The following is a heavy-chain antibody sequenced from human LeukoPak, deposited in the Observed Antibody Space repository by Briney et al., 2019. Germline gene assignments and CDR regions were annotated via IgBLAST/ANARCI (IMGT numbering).Heavy chain of an antibody. CDR2: ISSSSSYI. Sequence: GFLRLSCAASGFTFSSYSMNWVRQAPGKGLEWVSSISSSSSYIYYADSVKGRFTISRDNAKNSLYLQMNSLRAEDTAVYYCARDSSYSSSSVYFDYWGQGTLVTVSS. CDR1: GFTFSSYS. J-gene: IGHJ4*02. D-gene: IGHD6-6*01. V-gene: IGHV3-21*01. CDR3: ARDSSYSSSSVYFDY.